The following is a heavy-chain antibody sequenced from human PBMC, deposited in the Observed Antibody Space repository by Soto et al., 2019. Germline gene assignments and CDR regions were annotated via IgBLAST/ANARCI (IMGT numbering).Heavy chain of an antibody. CDR1: GGSFSGYY. CDR3: ARTRATPASRNLDY. J-gene: IGHJ4*02. V-gene: IGHV4-34*01. D-gene: IGHD1-1*01. Sequence: KTSETLSLTCAVYGGSFSGYYWSWVRQSPGKGLEWIGEINPTGGTNYNPSLKSRVTISVDTSKDQFSLQLSSVTAADTAVYYCARTRATPASRNLDYWGQGTLVTVSS. CDR2: INPTGGT.